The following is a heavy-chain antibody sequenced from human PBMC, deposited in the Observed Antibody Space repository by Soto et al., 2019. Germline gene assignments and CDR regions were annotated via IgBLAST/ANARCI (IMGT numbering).Heavy chain of an antibody. Sequence: GGSLRLSCAASGFTFSSYSMNWVRQAPGKGLEWVSSISSSSSYIYYADSVKGRFTISRDNAKNSLYLQMNSLRAEDTAVYYCARVIVGYCTNGVCQYYYGMDVWGQGTTVTVSS. V-gene: IGHV3-21*01. CDR1: GFTFSSYS. D-gene: IGHD2-8*01. CDR2: ISSSSSYI. J-gene: IGHJ6*02. CDR3: ARVIVGYCTNGVCQYYYGMDV.